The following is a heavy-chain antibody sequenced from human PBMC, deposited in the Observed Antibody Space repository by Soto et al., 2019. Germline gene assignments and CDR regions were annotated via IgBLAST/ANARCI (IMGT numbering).Heavy chain of an antibody. D-gene: IGHD2-2*01. CDR2: INAGNGNT. CDR1: GYTFTSYA. V-gene: IGHV1-3*01. CDR3: ASCPQNCITTSPCCLFFDY. J-gene: IGHJ4*02. Sequence: ASVKVSCTASGYTFTSYAMHWVRQAPGQRLEWMGWINAGNGNTKYSQKFQGRVTITRDTSASTAYMELSSLRSEDTALYYCASCPQNCITTSPCCLFFDYWGQGTLVTVSS.